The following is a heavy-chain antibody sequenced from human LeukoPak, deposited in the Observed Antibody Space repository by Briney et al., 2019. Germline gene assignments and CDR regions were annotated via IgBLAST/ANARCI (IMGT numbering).Heavy chain of an antibody. V-gene: IGHV4-39*07. Sequence: SETLSLTCTVSGGSISSSSYYWGWIRQPPGEGLEWIGTIYYSGTTYYNPSLKSRVTISVDTSKNQFSLKLSSVTAADTAVYYCARGVGGYEYWGQGTLVTVSS. CDR2: IYYSGTT. D-gene: IGHD5-12*01. J-gene: IGHJ4*02. CDR1: GGSISSSSYY. CDR3: ARGVGGYEY.